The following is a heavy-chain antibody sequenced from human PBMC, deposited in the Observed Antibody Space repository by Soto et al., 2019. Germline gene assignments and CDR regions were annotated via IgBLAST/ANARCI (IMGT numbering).Heavy chain of an antibody. J-gene: IGHJ4*02. CDR1: GFAFSSYG. V-gene: IGHV3-33*01. CDR3: ARDSFVGARTVDY. Sequence: GGSLRLSCAASGFAFSSYGMHWVRQAPGKGPEWVAVIWYDGSNKYYADSVKGRFTISRDNSKNTLYLQMNSLRAEDTAVYYCARDSFVGARTVDYWGQGTLVTVSS. D-gene: IGHD1-26*01. CDR2: IWYDGSNK.